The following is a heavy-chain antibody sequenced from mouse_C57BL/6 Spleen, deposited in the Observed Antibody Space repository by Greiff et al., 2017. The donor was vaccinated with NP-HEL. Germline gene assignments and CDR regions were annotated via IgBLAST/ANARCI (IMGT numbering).Heavy chain of an antibody. D-gene: IGHD2-1*01. Sequence: LVESGPELVKPGASVKISCKASGYSFTDYNMNWVKQSNGKSLEWIGVINPNYGTTSYNQKFKGKATLTVDQSSSTAYMQLNSLTSEDSAVYYCARRVYYGNSYAMDYWGQGTSVTVSS. CDR1: GYSFTDYN. CDR3: ARRVYYGNSYAMDY. J-gene: IGHJ4*01. CDR2: INPNYGTT. V-gene: IGHV1-39*01.